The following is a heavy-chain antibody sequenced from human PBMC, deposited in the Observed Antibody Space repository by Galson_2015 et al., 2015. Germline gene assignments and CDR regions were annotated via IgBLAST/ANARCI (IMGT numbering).Heavy chain of an antibody. CDR3: AREGAVAGFDY. V-gene: IGHV3-30-3*01. D-gene: IGHD6-19*01. CDR2: ISYDGSNK. CDR1: GFTFSSYA. Sequence: SLRLSCAASGFTFSSYAMHWFRQAPGKGLEWVAVISYDGSNKYYADSVKGRFTISRDNSKNTLYLQMNSLRAEDTAVYYCAREGAVAGFDYWGQRTLVTVSS. J-gene: IGHJ4*02.